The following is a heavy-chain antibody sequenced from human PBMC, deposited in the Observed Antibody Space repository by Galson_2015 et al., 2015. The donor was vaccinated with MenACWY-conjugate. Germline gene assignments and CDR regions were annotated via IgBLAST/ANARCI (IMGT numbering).Heavy chain of an antibody. D-gene: IGHD6-6*01. CDR3: AKGTIAARPNWFGP. J-gene: IGHJ5*02. Sequence: SLRLSCAASGFTFSNYNMNWVRQTPGKGLEWVSCISSSSSYIYYADPVKGRFTISRDNAKNSLYLQMNSLRAEDTAVYYCAKGTIAARPNWFGPWGQGTLVTVSS. CDR1: GFTFSNYN. V-gene: IGHV3-21*01. CDR2: ISSSSSYI.